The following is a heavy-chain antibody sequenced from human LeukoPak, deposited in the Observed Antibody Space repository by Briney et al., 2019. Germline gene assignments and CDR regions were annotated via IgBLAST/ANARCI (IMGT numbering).Heavy chain of an antibody. Sequence: ASVKVSCKASGYIFTSYAMHWVRQAPGQRLEWMGWINAGNGNTKYSQKFQGRVTITRDTSASTAYMELSSLRSEDTVVYYCARDQGIAAAGRYYYGMDVWGKGTTVTVSS. CDR2: INAGNGNT. CDR3: ARDQGIAAAGRYYYGMDV. J-gene: IGHJ6*04. CDR1: GYIFTSYA. D-gene: IGHD6-13*01. V-gene: IGHV1-3*01.